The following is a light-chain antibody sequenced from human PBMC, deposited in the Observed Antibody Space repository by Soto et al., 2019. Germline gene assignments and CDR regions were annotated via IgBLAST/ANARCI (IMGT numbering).Light chain of an antibody. CDR1: SSDVGAYKF. V-gene: IGLV2-11*01. J-gene: IGLJ1*01. CDR2: DVA. Sequence: QSVLTQPASVSGSLGQSITISCTGTSSDVGAYKFVSWLQQHPDKAPRLIIYDVARWPSGVPDRFSGSKSGNTASLTISGFQAEDEADYFCCSNAGGYTYLFGTGTKLTVL. CDR3: CSNAGGYTYL.